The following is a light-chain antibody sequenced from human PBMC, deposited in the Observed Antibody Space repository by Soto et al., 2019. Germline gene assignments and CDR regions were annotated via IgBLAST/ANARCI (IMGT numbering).Light chain of an antibody. J-gene: IGKJ2*01. Sequence: ETVLTQSPATLSVSPGERATFSCKASQSVTTNLAGYQQKPGQVPRLLIYGAFTRATGITARFSGSGSGTGFTLSISGLQSEGFAIYHCQQYHSWPHTFGQGTKLEI. CDR2: GAF. CDR3: QQYHSWPHT. CDR1: QSVTTN. V-gene: IGKV3-15*01.